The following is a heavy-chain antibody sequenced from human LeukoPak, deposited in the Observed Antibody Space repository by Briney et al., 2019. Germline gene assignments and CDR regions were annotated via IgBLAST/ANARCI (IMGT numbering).Heavy chain of an antibody. CDR3: ARDLGWELHAFDI. J-gene: IGHJ3*02. Sequence: ASVKVSCKASGGTFSSYAISWVRQAPGQGLEWMGGIIPIFGTANYAQKFQGRVTITADESTSTAYMELSSLRSEDTAVYYCARDLGWELHAFDIWGQGTMVTVSS. CDR2: IIPIFGTA. CDR1: GGTFSSYA. D-gene: IGHD1-26*01. V-gene: IGHV1-69*13.